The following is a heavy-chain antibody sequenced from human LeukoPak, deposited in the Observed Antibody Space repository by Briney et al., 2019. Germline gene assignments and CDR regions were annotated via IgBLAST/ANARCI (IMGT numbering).Heavy chain of an antibody. V-gene: IGHV4-39*07. J-gene: IGHJ4*02. Sequence: PSETLSLTCAVSGDSFSSTGYYWGWIRQPPGKGLEYIGIISYTGSTYYNPSLKSRVNMFVDTSKNQFSLRLTSVTAADTAVYYCARAHIVLRYFDRLPHFDFWGQGALVIVSS. CDR2: ISYTGST. CDR1: GDSFSSTGYY. D-gene: IGHD3-9*01. CDR3: ARAHIVLRYFDRLPHFDF.